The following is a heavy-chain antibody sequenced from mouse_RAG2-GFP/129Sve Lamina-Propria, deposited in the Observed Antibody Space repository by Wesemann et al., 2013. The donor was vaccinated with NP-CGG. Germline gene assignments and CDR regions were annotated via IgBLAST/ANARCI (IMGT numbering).Heavy chain of an antibody. CDR2: IDPSDSYT. Sequence: QVQLQQPGAELVKPGASVKLSCKASGYTFTSYWMQWVKQRPGQGLEWIGEIDPSDSYTNYNQKFKGKATLTVDTSSSTAYMQLSSLTSEDSAVYYCARRNYGSSYRWYFDVWGTGTTVTVSS. J-gene: IGHJ1*03. CDR1: GYTFTSYW. D-gene: IGHD1-1*01. V-gene: IGHV1-50*01. CDR3: ARRNYGSSYRWYFDV.